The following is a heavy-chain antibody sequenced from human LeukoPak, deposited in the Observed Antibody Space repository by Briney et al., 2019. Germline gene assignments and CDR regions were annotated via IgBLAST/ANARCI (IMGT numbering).Heavy chain of an antibody. Sequence: SETLSLTCAVYGGSFSGYYWSWIRQPPGKGLEWIGEINHSGSTNYNPSLKSRVTISVDTSKNQFSLKLSSVTAADTAVYYCARVDSSGYHYFDYWGQGTLVTVSS. J-gene: IGHJ4*02. CDR1: GGSFSGYY. D-gene: IGHD3-22*01. CDR3: ARVDSSGYHYFDY. CDR2: INHSGST. V-gene: IGHV4-34*01.